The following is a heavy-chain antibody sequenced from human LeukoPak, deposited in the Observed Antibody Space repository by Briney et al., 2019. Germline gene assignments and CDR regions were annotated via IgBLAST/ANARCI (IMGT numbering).Heavy chain of an antibody. J-gene: IGHJ4*02. CDR2: IIPIFGIA. CDR3: ASDGSEVYGGNGSGY. D-gene: IGHD4-23*01. CDR1: GGTFSSYA. Sequence: GSSVKVSCKASGGTFSSYAISWVRQAPGQGLERMGRIIPIFGIANYAQKFQGRVTITADKSTSTAYMELSSLRSGDTAVYYCASDGSEVYGGNGSGYWGQGTLVTVSS. V-gene: IGHV1-69*04.